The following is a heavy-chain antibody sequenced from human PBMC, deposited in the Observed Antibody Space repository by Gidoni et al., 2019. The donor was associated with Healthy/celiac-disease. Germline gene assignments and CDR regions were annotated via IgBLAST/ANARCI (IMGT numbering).Heavy chain of an antibody. J-gene: IGHJ3*02. CDR3: ARAGDCSRTSCLGGDAFDI. V-gene: IGHV4-59*01. CDR2: IYYSGST. CDR1: GRSISSYY. D-gene: IGHD2-2*01. Sequence: QVQLQESGPGLVKPSETLSLTCTVSGRSISSYYWSWIRQPPGKGLEWIGYIYYSGSTKYNPSLKSRVTISVDKTKNQFSLKLSSVTAADTAVYYCARAGDCSRTSCLGGDAFDIWGQGTMVTVSS.